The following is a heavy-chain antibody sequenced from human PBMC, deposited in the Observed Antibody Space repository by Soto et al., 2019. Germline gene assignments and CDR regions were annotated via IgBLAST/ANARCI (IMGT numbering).Heavy chain of an antibody. D-gene: IGHD5-18*01. J-gene: IGHJ4*02. V-gene: IGHV3-30*18. Sequence: QVQVVESGGGVVQPGRSLRLSCATSGFTFSSYGMHWFRQAPGKGLEWVAVMSYDGSNTYYGESVKGRFTISRDNSQNMLYLQMNSLRAEDTAVYCAKDDGLWYLDYWGQGILVTVSS. CDR3: AKDDGLWYLDY. CDR2: MSYDGSNT. CDR1: GFTFSSYG.